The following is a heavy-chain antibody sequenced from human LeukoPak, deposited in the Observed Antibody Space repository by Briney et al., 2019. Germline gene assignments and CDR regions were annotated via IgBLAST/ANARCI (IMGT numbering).Heavy chain of an antibody. CDR2: INAGNGNT. Sequence: ASVKVSCKASGYTFTSYAMHWVRQAPGQRLEWMGWINAGNGNTKYSQKFQGRVTMTRDTSATTAYMELSSLRSEDTAVYYCASNIIDPIWSYFDYWGQGTLVTVSS. J-gene: IGHJ4*02. D-gene: IGHD3-3*01. V-gene: IGHV1-3*01. CDR1: GYTFTSYA. CDR3: ASNIIDPIWSYFDY.